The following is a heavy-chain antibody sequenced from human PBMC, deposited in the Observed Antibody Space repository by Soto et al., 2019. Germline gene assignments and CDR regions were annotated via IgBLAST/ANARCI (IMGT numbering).Heavy chain of an antibody. V-gene: IGHV3-23*01. D-gene: IGHD2-15*01. J-gene: IGHJ6*03. CDR2: ISGSSGTT. CDR3: AGDRVLSAKQYYMDV. Sequence: GGSLRLSCAASGFTFSTYAMNWVRQGPGKGLEWVSVISGSSGTTFYADSVKGRFTISRDNPKNTLYLQMSSLRAEDSAVYYCAGDRVLSAKQYYMDVWGKGTTVTVSS. CDR1: GFTFSTYA.